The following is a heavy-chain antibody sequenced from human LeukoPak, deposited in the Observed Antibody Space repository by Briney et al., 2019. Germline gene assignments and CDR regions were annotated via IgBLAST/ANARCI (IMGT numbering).Heavy chain of an antibody. J-gene: IGHJ4*02. CDR2: ISSSSSYI. CDR1: GFTFSSYS. V-gene: IGHV3-21*01. D-gene: IGHD4-17*01. CDR3: ARVVAYGPKFQYYFDY. Sequence: GGSLRLSCAASGFTFSSYSMNWVRQAPGKGLEWVSSISSSSSYIYYADSVKGRFTISRDNAKNSLYPQMNSLRAEDTAVYYCARVVAYGPKFQYYFDYWGQGTLVTVSS.